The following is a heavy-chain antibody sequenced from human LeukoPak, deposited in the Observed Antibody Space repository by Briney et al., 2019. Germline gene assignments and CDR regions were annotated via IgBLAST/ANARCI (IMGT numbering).Heavy chain of an antibody. D-gene: IGHD6-13*01. CDR2: FYHSGST. V-gene: IGHV4-38-2*02. CDR1: GYSISAYY. J-gene: IGHJ4*02. Sequence: SETLSLTCTVSGYSISAYYWGWIRQPPGKGLEWIGSFYHSGSTYYNPSLKSRVTISVDTSKNQFSLKLSSVTAADTAVYYCASAEPRGIIWYPYWGQGTLVTVSS. CDR3: ASAEPRGIIWYPY.